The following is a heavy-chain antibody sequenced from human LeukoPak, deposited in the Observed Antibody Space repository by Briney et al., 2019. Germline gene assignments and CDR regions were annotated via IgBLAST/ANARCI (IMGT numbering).Heavy chain of an antibody. Sequence: SETLSLTCAVYGGSFSGYYWSWIRQPPGKGLEWIGEINHSGSTNHNPSLKSRVTISVDTSKNQFSLKLSSVTAADTAVYYCASIAGDSSSWYRAYYFDYWGQGTLVTVSS. V-gene: IGHV4-34*01. J-gene: IGHJ4*02. CDR2: INHSGST. CDR1: GGSFSGYY. CDR3: ASIAGDSSSWYRAYYFDY. D-gene: IGHD6-13*01.